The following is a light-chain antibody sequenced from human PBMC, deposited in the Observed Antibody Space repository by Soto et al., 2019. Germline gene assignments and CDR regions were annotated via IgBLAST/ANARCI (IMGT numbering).Light chain of an antibody. CDR3: QQLNSYPLT. CDR1: QGISSY. CDR2: AAS. Sequence: DIQLTQSPSFLSASVGDRVTITCRASQGISSYLAWYQQKPGKAPKLLIYAASTLQSGVPSRFSGSGSGTEFTLTISSLQPEDFATYDCQQLNSYPLTFGQWTKLEIK. J-gene: IGKJ2*01. V-gene: IGKV1-9*01.